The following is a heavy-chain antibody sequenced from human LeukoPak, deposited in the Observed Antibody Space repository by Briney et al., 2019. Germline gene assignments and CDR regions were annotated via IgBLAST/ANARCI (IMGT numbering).Heavy chain of an antibody. V-gene: IGHV4-59*11. D-gene: IGHD2-2*01. CDR3: ARGRCSSTSCYVNYYYYYMDV. Sequence: PSETLSLTCTVSGGSISSHYWSWIRQPPGKGLEWIGYIYYSGSTNYNPSLRSRVTISVDTSKNQFSLKLSSVTAADTAVYYCARGRCSSTSCYVNYYYYYMDVWGKGTTVTVSS. CDR2: IYYSGST. J-gene: IGHJ6*03. CDR1: GGSISSHY.